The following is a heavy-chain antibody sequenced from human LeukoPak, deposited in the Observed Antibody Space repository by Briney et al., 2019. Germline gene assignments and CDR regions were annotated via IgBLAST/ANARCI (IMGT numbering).Heavy chain of an antibody. D-gene: IGHD3-16*01. V-gene: IGHV1-2*02. CDR3: ARDPGWITNKPNFDY. J-gene: IGHJ4*02. CDR2: INPISGAT. Sequence: ASVKVSCRASGYTFTGYYMHWVRQAPGQGLEWMGWINPISGATNYAQKFQGRVTMSRDTSISSVYMEMRSLKSDDTAVYYCARDPGWITNKPNFDYWGQGTLVTVSS. CDR1: GYTFTGYY.